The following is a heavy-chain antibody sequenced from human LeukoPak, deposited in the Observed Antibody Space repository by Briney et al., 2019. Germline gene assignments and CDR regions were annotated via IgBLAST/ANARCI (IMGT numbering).Heavy chain of an antibody. D-gene: IGHD5-18*01. Sequence: GGSLRLSCAASGFTFSDYYMSWIRQAPGKGLEWVSYISSSGSTIYYADSVKGRFTISRDNAKNSLYLQMNSLRAEDMAVYYCARDEVDTAMVTTEYYYGMDVWGQGTTVTVSS. CDR2: ISSSGSTI. CDR1: GFTFSDYY. CDR3: ARDEVDTAMVTTEYYYGMDV. V-gene: IGHV3-11*01. J-gene: IGHJ6*02.